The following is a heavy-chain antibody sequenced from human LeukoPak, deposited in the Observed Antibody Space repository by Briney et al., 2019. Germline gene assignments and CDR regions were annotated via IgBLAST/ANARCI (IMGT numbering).Heavy chain of an antibody. CDR1: GYTFTGYY. V-gene: IGHV1-2*02. D-gene: IGHD4-17*01. CDR3: ARAGSPTVYYYYYMDV. CDR2: INPNSGGT. Sequence: ASVKVSCKASGYTFTGYYMHWVRQAPGQGLEWMGWINPNSGGTNYAQKFQGRVTMTRDTSISTAYMELSSLRSEDTAVYYCARAGSPTVYYYYYMDVWGKGTTVTISS. J-gene: IGHJ6*03.